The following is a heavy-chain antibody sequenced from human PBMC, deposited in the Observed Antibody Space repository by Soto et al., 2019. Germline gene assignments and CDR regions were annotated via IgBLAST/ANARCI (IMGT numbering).Heavy chain of an antibody. Sequence: QVQLVQSGAEVKKPGASVKVSCKASGYNFTSYGISWVRQAPGQGLEWMGWISTYNGNTNSAQKFQGRVTMNTDTSTSIAYMELRSLRSDDTAVYYCARDYSYGIFGYWGQGTLVTVSS. V-gene: IGHV1-18*01. CDR1: GYNFTSYG. CDR2: ISTYNGNT. CDR3: ARDYSYGIFGY. D-gene: IGHD5-18*01. J-gene: IGHJ4*02.